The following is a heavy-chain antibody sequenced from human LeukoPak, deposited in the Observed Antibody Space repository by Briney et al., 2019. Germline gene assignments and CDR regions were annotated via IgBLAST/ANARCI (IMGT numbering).Heavy chain of an antibody. J-gene: IGHJ4*02. CDR2: INPNSGGT. V-gene: IGHV1-2*02. CDR3: ARSRDYGDYFDY. D-gene: IGHD4-17*01. Sequence: ASVKVSCKASGYTFTGYYMHWVRQAPGQGLEWMGWINPNSGGTNYAQKFQGRVTMTRDTSTSTVYMELSSLRSDDTAVYYCARSRDYGDYFDYWGQGTLVTVSS. CDR1: GYTFTGYY.